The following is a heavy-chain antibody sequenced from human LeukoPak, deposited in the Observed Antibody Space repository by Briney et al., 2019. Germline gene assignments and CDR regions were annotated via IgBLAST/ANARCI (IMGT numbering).Heavy chain of an antibody. CDR1: GFTFTSYG. J-gene: IGHJ4*02. CDR3: ARGDKAMVTLKMFHFDS. Sequence: TAESLRLSCAVSGFTFTSYGMNWVRQPQGKGLGWVSSISSGCTYISYINSVQGRLTISRDNAQNALYLKMNSLRAEDTAVYYCARGDKAMVTLKMFHFDSWGQGTLVTVSS. V-gene: IGHV3-21*01. CDR2: ISSGCTYI. D-gene: IGHD5-18*01.